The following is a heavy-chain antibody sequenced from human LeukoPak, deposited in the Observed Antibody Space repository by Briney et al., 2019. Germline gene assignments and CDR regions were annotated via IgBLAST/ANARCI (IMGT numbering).Heavy chain of an antibody. CDR3: ANWNDDDAKLLDY. J-gene: IGHJ4*02. CDR2: ISGSGGST. V-gene: IGHV3-23*01. D-gene: IGHD1-1*01. CDR1: GFTFSSYA. Sequence: GGFLRLSCAASGFTFSSYAMSWVRQAPGKGLEWVSAISGSGGSTYYADSVKGRFTISRDNSKNTLYLQMNSLRAEDTAVYYCANWNDDDAKLLDYWGQGTLVTVSS.